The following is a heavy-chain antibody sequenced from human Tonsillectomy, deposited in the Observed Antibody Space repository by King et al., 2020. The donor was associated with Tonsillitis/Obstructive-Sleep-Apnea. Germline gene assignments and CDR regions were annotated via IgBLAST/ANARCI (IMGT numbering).Heavy chain of an antibody. CDR1: GFTFSSSW. CDR2: IKEDGSEE. Sequence: VQLVESGGGLVQPGGSLRLSCAASGFTFSSSWMSWVRQAPGKGLEWVANIKEDGSEEYYIDSVKGRFTISRDNAKNSLYIHMNSLRAEDTAVYYCAREVGSHWGQGTLVTVSS. CDR3: AREVGSH. D-gene: IGHD2-2*01. V-gene: IGHV3-7*01. J-gene: IGHJ4*02.